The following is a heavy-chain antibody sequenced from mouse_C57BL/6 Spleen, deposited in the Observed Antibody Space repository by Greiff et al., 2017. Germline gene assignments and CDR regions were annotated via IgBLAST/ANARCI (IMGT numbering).Heavy chain of an antibody. J-gene: IGHJ1*03. Sequence: VQLKQSGPELVKPGASVKISCKASGYSFTDYNMNWVKQSHGKSLEWIGVINPNYGTTSYNQKFKGKATLTVDQSSSTAYMQLNSLTSEDSAVYYCARSGTSHWYFDVWGTGTTVTVSS. D-gene: IGHD2-14*01. CDR1: GYSFTDYN. CDR2: INPNYGTT. CDR3: ARSGTSHWYFDV. V-gene: IGHV1-39*01.